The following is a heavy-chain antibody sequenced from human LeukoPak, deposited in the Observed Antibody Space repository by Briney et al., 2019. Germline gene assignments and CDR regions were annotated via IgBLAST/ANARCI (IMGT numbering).Heavy chain of an antibody. Sequence: PGGSLRLSFAASGFTFISYAMHWVRKAPGKGLDWVAVISYDGSNKYYADSVKGRFTISRDNSKNTLYLQMNSLRAEDTAVYYCARDRLYLRVEGLDYWGQGTLVTVSS. V-gene: IGHV3-30-3*01. J-gene: IGHJ4*02. CDR3: ARDRLYLRVEGLDY. D-gene: IGHD2-8*01. CDR2: ISYDGSNK. CDR1: GFTFISYA.